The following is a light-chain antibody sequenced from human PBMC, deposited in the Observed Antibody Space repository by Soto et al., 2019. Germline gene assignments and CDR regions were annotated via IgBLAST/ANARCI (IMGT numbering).Light chain of an antibody. J-gene: IGLJ2*01. Sequence: QSVLTQPPSLSAAPGQKVTISCSGANSNIGDNYVSWYQHLPGTTPKLLIYDNNKRPSGIPDRFSGSKSGTSATLGITGLQTGDEADYYCGTWDSTLSAGVFGGRTKLTVL. CDR1: NSNIGDNY. CDR2: DNN. CDR3: GTWDSTLSAGV. V-gene: IGLV1-51*01.